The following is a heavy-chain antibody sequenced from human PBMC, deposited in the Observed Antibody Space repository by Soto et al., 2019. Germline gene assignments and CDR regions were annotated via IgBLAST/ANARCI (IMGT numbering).Heavy chain of an antibody. V-gene: IGHV4-59*01. D-gene: IGHD3-3*01. CDR1: GGSIVSYY. Sequence: PSETLSLTCTVSGGSIVSYYWSWIRQPTGKGLEWIGYIYYSGSTNYNPSLKSRVTIPVDTSKNQFSLKLSSVTAADTAVYYCARAQYYDFWSGYYGGGSYYYYGMDVWGQGTTVTVSS. CDR3: ARAQYYDFWSGYYGGGSYYYYGMDV. CDR2: IYYSGST. J-gene: IGHJ6*02.